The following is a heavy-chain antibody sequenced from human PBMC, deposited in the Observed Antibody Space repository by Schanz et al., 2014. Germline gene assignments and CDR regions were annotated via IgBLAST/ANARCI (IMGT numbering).Heavy chain of an antibody. CDR2: ISPYNGNT. D-gene: IGHD4-17*01. J-gene: IGHJ4*02. CDR3: ARVVRSDYLSELDF. Sequence: QVQLVQSEAAVKKPGASVKVSCKASGYFFSSYGISWVRQAPGQGLEWMGWISPYNGNTKYAEKLEDRVTMTTDISTNTAYMQLRSLTSDDTAVYYCARVVRSDYLSELDFWGQGTQVIVSS. V-gene: IGHV1-18*01. CDR1: GYFFSSYG.